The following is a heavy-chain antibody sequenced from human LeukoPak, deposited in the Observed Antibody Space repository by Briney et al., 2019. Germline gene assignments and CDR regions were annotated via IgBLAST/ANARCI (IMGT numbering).Heavy chain of an antibody. J-gene: IGHJ4*02. Sequence: ASVKVSCKASLYTFTDDYMHWVRQAPGQGLEWMGWINPNSGGTNYAQKFQGRVTMTRDTSISTAYMELSRLKSDDTAVYYCARALFYDSSGYSLINPWGQGTLVTVSS. CDR2: INPNSGGT. D-gene: IGHD3-22*01. V-gene: IGHV1-2*02. CDR3: ARALFYDSSGYSLINP. CDR1: LYTFTDDY.